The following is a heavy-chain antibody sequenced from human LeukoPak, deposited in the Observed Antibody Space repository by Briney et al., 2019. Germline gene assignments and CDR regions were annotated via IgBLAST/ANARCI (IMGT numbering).Heavy chain of an antibody. D-gene: IGHD3-9*01. CDR3: ARRYYDILTGSVDAFDI. CDR2: IKQDGSEK. Sequence: GGSLRLSCAASGFTFSSYWMSWVRQAPGKGLEWVANIKQDGSEKYYVDSVKGRFTISRDNAKNSLYLQMNSLRAEDTAVYYCARRYYDILTGSVDAFDIWGQGTMVTVSS. J-gene: IGHJ3*02. CDR1: GFTFSSYW. V-gene: IGHV3-7*01.